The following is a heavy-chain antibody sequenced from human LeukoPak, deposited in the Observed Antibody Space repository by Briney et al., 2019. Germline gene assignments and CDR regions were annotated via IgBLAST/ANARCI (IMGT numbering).Heavy chain of an antibody. D-gene: IGHD6-13*01. CDR2: INTNTGNP. Sequence: ASVKVSCKASGYTFTSYAMNWVRQAPGQGLEWMGWINTNTGNPTYAQGFTGRFVFSLDTSVSTAYLQISSLKAEDTAVYYCARDRVAAAGYYYYGMDVWGQGTTVTVSS. CDR3: ARDRVAAAGYYYYGMDV. V-gene: IGHV7-4-1*02. CDR1: GYTFTSYA. J-gene: IGHJ6*02.